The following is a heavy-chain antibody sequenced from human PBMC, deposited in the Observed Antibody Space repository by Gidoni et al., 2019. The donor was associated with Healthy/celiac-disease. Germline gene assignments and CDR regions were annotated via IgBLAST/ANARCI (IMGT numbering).Heavy chain of an antibody. CDR3: ARTGCGPYDYGMDV. D-gene: IGHD2-21*01. V-gene: IGHV4-59*01. CDR2: IYYSGST. Sequence: QVQLQESGPGLVKPSETLSLTCTVSGGSISSYYWSWIRQPPGKGLEWIGYIYYSGSTNYNPSLKSRVTISVDTSKNQFSLKLSSVTAADTAVYYCARTGCGPYDYGMDVWGQGTTVTVSS. CDR1: GGSISSYY. J-gene: IGHJ6*02.